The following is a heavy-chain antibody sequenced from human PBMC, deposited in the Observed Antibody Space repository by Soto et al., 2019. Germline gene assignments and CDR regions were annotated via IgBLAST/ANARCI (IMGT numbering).Heavy chain of an antibody. CDR3: ARDSNGSGSYYFEMTFFDY. CDR1: GFTFSSDG. Sequence: GGSLRLSCAASGFTFSSDGMHWVRQAPGKGLEWVAVIWYDGSNKYYADSVKGRFTISRDNSKNTLYLQMNSLRAEDTAVYYCARDSNGSGSYYFEMTFFDYWGQGTLVTVSS. D-gene: IGHD3-10*01. CDR2: IWYDGSNK. V-gene: IGHV3-33*01. J-gene: IGHJ4*02.